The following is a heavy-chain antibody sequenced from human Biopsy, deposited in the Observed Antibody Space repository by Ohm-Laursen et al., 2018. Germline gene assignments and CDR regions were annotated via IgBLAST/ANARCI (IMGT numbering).Heavy chain of an antibody. Sequence: SSVKVSCKASGDSFTSYAIGWVRQAPGQGLEWMGGIIPIPNVATYAQKFQGRITITADESTSTAYMELNSLTSDYTAVYFCARGEGSSWFDPWGHGTLVTVSS. CDR1: GDSFTSYA. J-gene: IGHJ5*02. CDR2: IIPIPNVA. V-gene: IGHV1-69*01. D-gene: IGHD1-26*01. CDR3: ARGEGSSWFDP.